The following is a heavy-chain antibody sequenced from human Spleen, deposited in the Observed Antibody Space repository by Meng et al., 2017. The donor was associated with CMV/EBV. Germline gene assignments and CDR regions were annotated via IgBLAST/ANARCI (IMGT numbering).Heavy chain of an antibody. Sequence: SLRLSCAASGFTFSSWAMHWVRQAPGKGLEWVALISYDGSYKYYADSVKGRFTISRDNSKNTLYLQMNSLRAEDTAVYYCARGPPMDYWGQGTLVTVSS. J-gene: IGHJ4*02. CDR1: GFTFSSWA. V-gene: IGHV3-30*04. D-gene: IGHD2-2*01. CDR2: ISYDGSYK. CDR3: ARGPPMDY.